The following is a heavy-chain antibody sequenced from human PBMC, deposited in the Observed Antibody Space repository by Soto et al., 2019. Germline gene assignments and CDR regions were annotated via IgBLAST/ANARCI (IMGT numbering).Heavy chain of an antibody. Sequence: QVQLVGSGGGVVQPGRSLRLSCRDTGFTFSSYTMHWVRQAPGKGLEWLTSISYDGSNKNYADSVKGRFTISRDKSKNTLYLQINSLRPEDTAMYYCARDRKVGASADYWGQGILVTVSS. J-gene: IGHJ4*02. CDR3: ARDRKVGASADY. D-gene: IGHD1-26*01. CDR2: ISYDGSNK. V-gene: IGHV3-30*04. CDR1: GFTFSSYT.